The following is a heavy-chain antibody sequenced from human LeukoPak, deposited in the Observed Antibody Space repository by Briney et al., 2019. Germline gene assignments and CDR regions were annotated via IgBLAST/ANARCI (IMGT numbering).Heavy chain of an antibody. V-gene: IGHV3-21*01. CDR1: GFTFSTYS. J-gene: IGHJ4*02. CDR3: ARLTGVVNAFDY. D-gene: IGHD5-18*01. Sequence: KAGGSLILSCAASGFTFSTYSMTWVRQAPGKGLEWVSSISSGSSDISYADSVKGRFTISRDNAKYSLYLQVNSLRAEDTAVYYCARLTGVVNAFDYWGQGTLVTVSS. CDR2: ISSGSSDI.